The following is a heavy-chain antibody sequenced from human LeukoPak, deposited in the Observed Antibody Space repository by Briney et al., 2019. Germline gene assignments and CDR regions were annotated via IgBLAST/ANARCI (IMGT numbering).Heavy chain of an antibody. D-gene: IGHD2-15*01. CDR2: ISYDGSNK. CDR1: GFTFSSYA. Sequence: GRSLRLSCAASGFTFSSYAMHWVRQAPGKGLEWVAVISYDGSNKYYADSVKGRFTISRDNSKNTLYLQMNSLRAEDTAVYYCAKVSGSGGTRYQPFDYWGQGTLVTVSS. J-gene: IGHJ4*02. CDR3: AKVSGSGGTRYQPFDY. V-gene: IGHV3-30-3*01.